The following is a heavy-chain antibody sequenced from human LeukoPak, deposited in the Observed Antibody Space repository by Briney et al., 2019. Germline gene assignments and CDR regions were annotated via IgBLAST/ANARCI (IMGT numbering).Heavy chain of an antibody. CDR1: GFTVSGNY. D-gene: IGHD4-23*01. J-gene: IGHJ4*02. CDR2: IYSDDTT. Sequence: GGSLRFSCTASGFTVSGNYMSWVPLAPEKGLEGVSGIYSDDTTYYADSVKGPFTISRDNAKKTLYLQMNSLRAEDPAVYYCARVADYGGNPYFDHWGQGTLVTVPS. V-gene: IGHV3-53*01. CDR3: ARVADYGGNPYFDH.